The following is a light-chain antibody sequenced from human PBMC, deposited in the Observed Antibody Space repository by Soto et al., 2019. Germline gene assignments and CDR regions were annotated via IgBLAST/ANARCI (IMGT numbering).Light chain of an antibody. J-gene: IGKJ1*01. Sequence: EVALTQSPGTLSLSPGERATLSCRASQSVSSSDLAWYQQKRGQAPRLLIYDTSTRAPGIPDRFSGSGSGTDFALTISRLEPEDFAVYHCQQYGASPWTFGQGTKVEVK. CDR3: QQYGASPWT. V-gene: IGKV3-20*01. CDR2: DTS. CDR1: QSVSSSD.